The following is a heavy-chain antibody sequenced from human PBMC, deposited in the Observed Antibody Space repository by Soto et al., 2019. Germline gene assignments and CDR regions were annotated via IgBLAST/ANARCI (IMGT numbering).Heavy chain of an antibody. CDR3: ARHYSSGSRNWFDT. V-gene: IGHV4-39*01. CDR2: IYYSGST. D-gene: IGHD6-19*01. Sequence: PSETLSLTCSVSGGSINSSSYFWGWVRQPPGKGLEWIGSIYYSGSTYYNPCLRSRVTISVDTSKNQFSLKLSSVPAADTAVFCCARHYSSGSRNWFDTRGPGTLVTVAS. J-gene: IGHJ5*02. CDR1: GGSINSSSYF.